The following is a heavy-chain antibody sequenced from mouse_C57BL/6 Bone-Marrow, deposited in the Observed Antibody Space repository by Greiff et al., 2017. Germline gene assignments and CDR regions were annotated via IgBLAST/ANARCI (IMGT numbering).Heavy chain of an antibody. V-gene: IGHV1-22*01. D-gene: IGHD5-5*01. J-gene: IGHJ2*01. CDR2: INPNNGGT. Sequence: VHVKQSGPELVKPGASVKMSCKASGYTFTDYNMHWVKQSHGKSLEWIGYINPNNGGTSYNQKFKGKATLTVNKSSSTAYMELRSLTSEDSAVYYCARRLPYFDYWGQGTTLTVSS. CDR3: ARRLPYFDY. CDR1: GYTFTDYN.